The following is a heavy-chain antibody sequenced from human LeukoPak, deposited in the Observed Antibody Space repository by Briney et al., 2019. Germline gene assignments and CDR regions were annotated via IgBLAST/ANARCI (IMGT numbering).Heavy chain of an antibody. J-gene: IGHJ6*02. CDR2: IYYSGST. V-gene: IGHV4-39*01. CDR1: GGSISSSSYY. CDR3: ARHLRASIAALYYYYGMDV. D-gene: IGHD6-6*01. Sequence: SETPSLTCTVSGGSISSSSYYWGWIRQPPGKGLEWIGSIYYSGSTYYNPSLKSRVTISVDTSKNQFSLKLSSVTAADTAVYYCARHLRASIAALYYYYGMDVWGQGTTVTVSS.